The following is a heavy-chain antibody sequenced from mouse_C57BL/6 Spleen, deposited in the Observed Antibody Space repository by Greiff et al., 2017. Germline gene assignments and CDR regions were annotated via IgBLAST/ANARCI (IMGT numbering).Heavy chain of an antibody. J-gene: IGHJ3*01. CDR2: INPNNGGT. CDR3: ARGGYDYDVEGAWFAY. D-gene: IGHD2-4*01. CDR1: GYTFTDYN. V-gene: IGHV1-18*01. Sequence: EVQLQQSGPELVKPGASVKIPCKASGYTFTDYNMDWVKQSHGKSLEWIGDINPNNGGTIYNQKFKGKATLTVDKYSSTAYLELRSLTSEDTAVYYWARGGYDYDVEGAWFAYWGQGTLVTVSA.